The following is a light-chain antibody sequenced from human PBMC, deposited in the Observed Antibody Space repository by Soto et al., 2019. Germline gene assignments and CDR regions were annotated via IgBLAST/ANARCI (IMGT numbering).Light chain of an antibody. V-gene: IGKV3D-7*01. CDR1: QSVSSNY. J-gene: IGKJ4*01. CDR2: GAS. Sequence: EIVMTQSPATLSLSPGERATLSCRASQSVSSNYLSWYQQKPGQAPRLLIYGASTRATGIPARFSGSGSGTDFTLTISSLQPEDFATYYCLQDYSYPATFGAGTKVDIK. CDR3: LQDYSYPAT.